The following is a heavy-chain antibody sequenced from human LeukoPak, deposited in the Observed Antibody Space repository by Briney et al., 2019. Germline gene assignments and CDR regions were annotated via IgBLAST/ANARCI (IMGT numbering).Heavy chain of an antibody. CDR2: LTYGGGT. D-gene: IGHD1-26*01. Sequence: PSETLSLTCIVSGDSIRNSNYDWGWIRQPPGKGLEWFGSLTYGGGTYYNPSRKSRVTISVDTSKTQFSLKLTSVTAADTAVYYCARRSSNPVGAIDYWGQGTLVIVSS. V-gene: IGHV4-39*01. CDR3: ARRSSNPVGAIDY. J-gene: IGHJ4*02. CDR1: GDSIRNSNYD.